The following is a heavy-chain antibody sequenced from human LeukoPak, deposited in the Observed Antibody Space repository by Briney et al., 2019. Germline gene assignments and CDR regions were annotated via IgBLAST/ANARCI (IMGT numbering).Heavy chain of an antibody. V-gene: IGHV1-24*01. Sequence: ASVKVSCKVSGYTLTELSMHWVRQAPGKGLEWMGGFDPEDGETIYAQKFQGRVTMTEDTSTDTAYMELSSLRSEDTAVYYCATDPPRRGWFDPWGQGTLVTVSS. CDR1: GYTLTELS. CDR3: ATDPPRRGWFDP. D-gene: IGHD3-10*01. CDR2: FDPEDGET. J-gene: IGHJ5*02.